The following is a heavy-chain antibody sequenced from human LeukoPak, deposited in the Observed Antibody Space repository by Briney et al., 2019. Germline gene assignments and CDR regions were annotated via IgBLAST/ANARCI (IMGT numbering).Heavy chain of an antibody. CDR3: AREGLATMIRGVIPY. V-gene: IGHV4-34*01. CDR2: INHSGST. Sequence: SETLSLTCAVYGGSFSGYYWSWIRQPPGKGLEWIGEINHSGSTNYNPSLKSRVTISVDTSKNQFSLKLSSVTAADTAVYYCAREGLATMIRGVIPYWGQGTLVTVSS. D-gene: IGHD3-10*01. CDR1: GGSFSGYY. J-gene: IGHJ4*02.